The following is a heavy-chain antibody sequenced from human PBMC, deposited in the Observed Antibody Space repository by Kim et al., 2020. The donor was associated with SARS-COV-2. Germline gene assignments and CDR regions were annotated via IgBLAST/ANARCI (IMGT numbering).Heavy chain of an antibody. CDR3: ARAPGNAFDI. V-gene: IGHV3-30-3*01. J-gene: IGHJ3*02. CDR2: KK. Sequence: KKCDADAVKGRFTITRGNSKNTLNLQMNSLRAEDTAVYYCARAPGNAFDIWGQGTMVTVSS.